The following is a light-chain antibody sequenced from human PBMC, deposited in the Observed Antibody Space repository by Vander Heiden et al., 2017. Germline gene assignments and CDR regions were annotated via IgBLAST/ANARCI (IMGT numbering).Light chain of an antibody. CDR2: GAS. CDR1: QSVSSN. Sequence: EIVMTQSPATLSVSPGERATLSCRASQSVSSNLAWYQQKPGQAPRLLIYGASTRANGIPDRFSGSGSGTEFTLTSSSRQSEDFAVYYLQQDNNWPTFGQGTKVEIK. V-gene: IGKV3-15*01. CDR3: QQDNNWPT. J-gene: IGKJ1*01.